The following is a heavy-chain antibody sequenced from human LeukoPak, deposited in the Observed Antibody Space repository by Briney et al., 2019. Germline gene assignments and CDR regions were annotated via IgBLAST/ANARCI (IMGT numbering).Heavy chain of an antibody. CDR3: AKDMGPADYYYYYMDV. Sequence: GGSLRLSCAASGFTFDDYAMHWVRQAPGKGLEWVSLTSWDGGSTYYADSVKGRFTISRDNSKNSLYLQMNSLRAEDTALYYCAKDMGPADYYYYYMDVWGKGTTVTVSS. CDR1: GFTFDDYA. J-gene: IGHJ6*03. CDR2: TSWDGGST. V-gene: IGHV3-43D*04. D-gene: IGHD2-2*01.